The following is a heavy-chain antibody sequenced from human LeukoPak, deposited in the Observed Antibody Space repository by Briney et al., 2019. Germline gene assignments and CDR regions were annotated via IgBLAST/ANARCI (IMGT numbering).Heavy chain of an antibody. D-gene: IGHD3-9*01. J-gene: IGHJ4*02. CDR2: ISAYNGNT. CDR1: GYTFTSYV. V-gene: IGHV1-18*04. CDR3: AREFDILTGYSPLYYFDY. Sequence: ASVKVSCKASGYTFTSYVISWVRQAPGQGLEWMGWISAYNGNTNYAQKLQGRVTMTTDTSTSTAFMELGSLRSDDPAVYYCAREFDILTGYSPLYYFDYWGQGTLVTVSS.